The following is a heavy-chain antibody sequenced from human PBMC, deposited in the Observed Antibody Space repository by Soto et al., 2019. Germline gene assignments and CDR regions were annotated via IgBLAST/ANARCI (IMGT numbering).Heavy chain of an antibody. CDR1: GYTFTSYG. D-gene: IGHD3-3*01. Sequence: QVQLVQSGAEVKKPGASVKVSCKASGYTFTSYGISWVRQAPGQGLEWMGWISAYNGNTNYAQKLQGRVTMTTDTSTSTAYMELRSLRSDDTAVYYCARKPDFWSGYYSWDFLGMDVWGQGTTVTVSS. J-gene: IGHJ6*02. CDR3: ARKPDFWSGYYSWDFLGMDV. V-gene: IGHV1-18*04. CDR2: ISAYNGNT.